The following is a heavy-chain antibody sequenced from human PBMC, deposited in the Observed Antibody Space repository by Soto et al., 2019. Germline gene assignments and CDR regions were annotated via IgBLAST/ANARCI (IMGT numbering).Heavy chain of an antibody. CDR2: INPNSGGP. CDR1: RDTFTGYY. CDR3: ARARIPNAVDI. Sequence: QVHLVQSVAEVNKPGASVKVSCKASRDTFTGYYMHWVRQAPGQGLEWMGWINPNSGGPNYAQKFQSRVTMTRDTSISTVYMELSRPRSDDTAVYYCARARIPNAVDILGPGTMVTVS. J-gene: IGHJ3*02. V-gene: IGHV1-2*02.